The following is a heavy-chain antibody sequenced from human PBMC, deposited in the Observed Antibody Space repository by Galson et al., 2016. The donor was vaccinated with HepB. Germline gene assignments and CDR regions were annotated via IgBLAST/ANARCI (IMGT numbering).Heavy chain of an antibody. J-gene: IGHJ4*02. V-gene: IGHV3-23*01. CDR1: GFSFSGYG. D-gene: IGHD2-8*01. Sequence: SLRLSCAVSGFSFSGYGMHWVRQPPGKGLEWVSAISGSGDSTYYADSVKGRFTISRDNSKNTLYLQMNSLRAEETAVYYCAKAFHCTNGVCRDYWGQGTLVTVSS. CDR2: ISGSGDST. CDR3: AKAFHCTNGVCRDY.